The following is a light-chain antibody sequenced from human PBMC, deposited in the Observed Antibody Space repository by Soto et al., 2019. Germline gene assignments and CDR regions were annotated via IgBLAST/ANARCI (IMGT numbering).Light chain of an antibody. CDR1: SSDVGGYNY. V-gene: IGLV2-8*01. CDR2: EVS. CDR3: SSYRTGGPFV. J-gene: IGLJ1*01. Sequence: QSALTQPPSASGSPGQSVTISCTGTSSDVGGYNYVSWYQQHPGKAPKLMIYEVSERPSGVPDRFSGSKSSNTASLTVSGLQAEDEADYYCSSYRTGGPFVFGTGTKLTVL.